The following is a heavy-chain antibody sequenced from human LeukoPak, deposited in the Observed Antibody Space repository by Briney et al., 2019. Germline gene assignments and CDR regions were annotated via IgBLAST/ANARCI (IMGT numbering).Heavy chain of an antibody. V-gene: IGHV3-23*01. CDR1: GFTFSSYS. J-gene: IGHJ4*02. CDR2: ISGSGGST. D-gene: IGHD5-24*01. Sequence: GGSLRLSCAASGFTFSSYSMNWVRQAPGKGLEWVSAISGSGGSTYYADSVKGRFTISRDNSKNTLYLQMNSLRAEDTAVYYCAKARAKMATSYFDYWGQGTLVTVSS. CDR3: AKARAKMATSYFDY.